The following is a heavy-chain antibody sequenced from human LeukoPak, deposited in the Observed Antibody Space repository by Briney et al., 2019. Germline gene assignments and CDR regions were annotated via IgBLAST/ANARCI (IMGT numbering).Heavy chain of an antibody. D-gene: IGHD3-22*01. CDR2: ISSSSSYI. CDR3: ARAIITTDAFDI. Sequence: PGGSLRLSCAASGFTFSSYSMNWVRQAPGKGLEWVSSISSSSSYIYYADSVKGRFTISRDNAKNSLYLQMNSLRAEDTAVYYCARAIITTDAFDIWGQGTMVTVSS. V-gene: IGHV3-21*04. CDR1: GFTFSSYS. J-gene: IGHJ3*02.